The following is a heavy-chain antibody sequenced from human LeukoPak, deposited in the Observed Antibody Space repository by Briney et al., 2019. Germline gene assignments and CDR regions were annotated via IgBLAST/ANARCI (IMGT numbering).Heavy chain of an antibody. CDR3: AKSRDGYNRGLSDI. CDR1: GFTFSNYG. Sequence: GGSLRLSCEASGFTFSNYGMNWVRQAPGKGLEWVSGISGSGSSTYYADSVKGRFTISRDNTKNTLYLQMNSPRAEDTAVYYCAKSRDGYNRGLSDIWGQGTMVAVSS. D-gene: IGHD5-24*01. J-gene: IGHJ3*02. V-gene: IGHV3-23*01. CDR2: ISGSGSST.